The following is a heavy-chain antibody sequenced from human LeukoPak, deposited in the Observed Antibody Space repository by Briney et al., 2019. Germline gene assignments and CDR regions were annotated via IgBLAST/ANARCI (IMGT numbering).Heavy chain of an antibody. CDR1: GGSFSGYY. D-gene: IGHD2-2*01. V-gene: IGHV3-30*02. CDR3: AKDLVVVVPAATDDAFDI. CDR2: IRYDGSNK. J-gene: IGHJ3*02. Sequence: PSETLSLTCAVYGGSFSGYYWSWIRQPPGKGLEWVAFIRYDGSNKYYADSVKGRFTISRDNSKNTLYLQMNSLRAEDTAVYYCAKDLVVVVPAATDDAFDIWGQGTMVTVSS.